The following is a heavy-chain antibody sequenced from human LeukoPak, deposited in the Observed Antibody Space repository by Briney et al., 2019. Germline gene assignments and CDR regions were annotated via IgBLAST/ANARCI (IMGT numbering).Heavy chain of an antibody. CDR1: GGSISSYY. Sequence: SETLSLTCTVSGGSISSYYWSWIRQPPGKGLEWIGEINHSGSTNYNPSLKSRVTISVDTSKNQFSLKLSSVTAADTAVYYCARALVVPAALGPEYGMDVWGQGTTVTVSS. D-gene: IGHD2-2*01. J-gene: IGHJ6*02. CDR3: ARALVVPAALGPEYGMDV. V-gene: IGHV4-34*01. CDR2: INHSGST.